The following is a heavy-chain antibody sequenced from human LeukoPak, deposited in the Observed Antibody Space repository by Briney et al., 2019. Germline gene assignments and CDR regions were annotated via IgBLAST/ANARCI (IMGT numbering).Heavy chain of an antibody. CDR1: GGSISSGDYY. Sequence: SETLSLTCTVSGGSISSGDYYWSWIRQPPGKGLEWIGYIYYSGSTNYNPSLKSRVTISVDTSKNQFSLKLSSVTAADTAVYYCARVIAAAGLGAFDIWGQGTMVTVSS. CDR3: ARVIAAAGLGAFDI. CDR2: IYYSGST. V-gene: IGHV4-61*08. D-gene: IGHD6-13*01. J-gene: IGHJ3*02.